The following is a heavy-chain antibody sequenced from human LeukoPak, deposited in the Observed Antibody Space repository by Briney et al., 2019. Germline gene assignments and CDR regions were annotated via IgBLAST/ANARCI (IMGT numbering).Heavy chain of an antibody. J-gene: IGHJ4*02. V-gene: IGHV3-7*01. Sequence: GGSLRLSCAASGFTFTTYWMSWVRQAPGKGLEWVANIKQDGSEKYYVDSVKGRFTISRDNSRSTLYLQMNSLRAEDTAVYYCAKERKLLPFDCWGQGTQVTVSS. CDR3: AKERKLLPFDC. CDR2: IKQDGSEK. D-gene: IGHD4-23*01. CDR1: GFTFTTYW.